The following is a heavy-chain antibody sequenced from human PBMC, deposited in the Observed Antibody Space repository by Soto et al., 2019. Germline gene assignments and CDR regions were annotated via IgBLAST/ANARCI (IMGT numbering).Heavy chain of an antibody. CDR3: AKDAGLMDV. CDR2: ISSTGGTT. D-gene: IGHD3-16*01. CDR1: GFTFSSTT. J-gene: IGHJ6*04. Sequence: EVQLLESGGGLVQPGGSLRLSCAASGFTFSSTTMSWVRQAPGKGPEWVSGISSTGGTTHYADSVKGRFTISRDNSKNTPYLQMNSLRAEYTAIYYCAKDAGLMDVWGKGTTVTVSS. V-gene: IGHV3-23*01.